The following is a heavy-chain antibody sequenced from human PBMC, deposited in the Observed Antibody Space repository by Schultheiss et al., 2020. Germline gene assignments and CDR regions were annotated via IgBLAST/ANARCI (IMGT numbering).Heavy chain of an antibody. Sequence: GGSLRLSCEASGFTFTNCAMTWVRQAPGKGLEWLSGVSGSGTYTYYKASMKGRFTVSRDNSKNTVYLQMNSLRAEDTAVYYCARPFGSRPYDAFDIWGQGTMVTGSS. CDR1: GFTFTNCA. D-gene: IGHD3-10*01. CDR3: ARPFGSRPYDAFDI. J-gene: IGHJ3*02. CDR2: VSGSGTYT. V-gene: IGHV3-23*01.